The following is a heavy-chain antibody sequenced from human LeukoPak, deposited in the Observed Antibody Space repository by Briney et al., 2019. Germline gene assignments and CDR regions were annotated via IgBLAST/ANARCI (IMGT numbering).Heavy chain of an antibody. CDR1: GFAFSTYA. Sequence: GGSLRLSCAASGFAFSTYAMSWVRQAPGKGLEWVSVISGSGGTRYYADSVKGRFTISRDNSKNTVDLQMYSLRAEDTAVYYCAKDVLPTVWSPEYWGQGTLVTVSS. D-gene: IGHD4-11*01. V-gene: IGHV3-23*01. CDR2: ISGSGGTR. CDR3: AKDVLPTVWSPEY. J-gene: IGHJ4*02.